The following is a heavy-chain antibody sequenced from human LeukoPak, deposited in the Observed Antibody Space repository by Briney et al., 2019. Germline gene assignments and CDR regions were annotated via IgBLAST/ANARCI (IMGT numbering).Heavy chain of an antibody. CDR2: IYYSGST. Sequence: PSETLSLTCTVSGGSISTSTYYWGWVRQSPGKGLAWIGTIYYSGSTFHNPSLKSRVTISLDTSKNQFSLKLTSVTAADTAVYYCARVETPVTTTPPFDHWGQGTLVTVSS. CDR3: ARVETPVTTTPPFDH. V-gene: IGHV4-39*01. CDR1: GGSISTSTYY. J-gene: IGHJ4*02. D-gene: IGHD4-17*01.